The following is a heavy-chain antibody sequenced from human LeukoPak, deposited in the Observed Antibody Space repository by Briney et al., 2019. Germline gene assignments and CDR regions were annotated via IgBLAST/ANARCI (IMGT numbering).Heavy chain of an antibody. CDR1: GFTFSSYA. Sequence: GSLRLSCAASGFTFSSYAMSWVRQAPGKGLEWVSVIYSGGSTYYADSVKGRFTISRDNSKNTLYLQMNSLRAEDTAVYYCARETVTTPALDYWGQGTLVTVSS. CDR3: ARETVTTPALDY. CDR2: IYSGGST. V-gene: IGHV3-53*01. J-gene: IGHJ4*02. D-gene: IGHD4-17*01.